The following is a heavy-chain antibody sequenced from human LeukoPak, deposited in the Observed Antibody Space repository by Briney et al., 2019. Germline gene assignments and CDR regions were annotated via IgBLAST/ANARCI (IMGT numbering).Heavy chain of an antibody. CDR2: INPNSGGT. CDR3: ARDRFLELPPLDC. CDR1: GYTFTRYY. J-gene: IGHJ4*02. V-gene: IGHV1-2*02. D-gene: IGHD3-3*01. Sequence: ASVKVSCKASGYTFTRYYIHWVRQAPGQGLEWMGWINPNSGGTNYAQKFQGRVTMTRDTSITTADMELSSLRSDDTAVYYCARDRFLELPPLDCWGQGTLVTVSS.